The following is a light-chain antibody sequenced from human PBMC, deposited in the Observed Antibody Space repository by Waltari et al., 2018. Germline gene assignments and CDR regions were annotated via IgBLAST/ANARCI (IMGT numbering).Light chain of an antibody. CDR2: DTS. CDR3: QQYDISPLT. CDR1: QTVRATY. J-gene: IGKJ4*01. V-gene: IGKV3-20*01. Sequence: EIVLTQSPGTLSLSPVERATLSCRASQTVRATYLAWYQQKPGQAPTLVIHDTSSRATGIPDRFSGSGSGTDFSLTISSLEPEDFAVYYCQQYDISPLTFGGGTKVETK.